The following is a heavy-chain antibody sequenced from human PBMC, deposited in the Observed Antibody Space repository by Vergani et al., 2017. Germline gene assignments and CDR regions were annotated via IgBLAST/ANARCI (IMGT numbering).Heavy chain of an antibody. J-gene: IGHJ4*02. D-gene: IGHD2-15*01. CDR1: GFTFSSYG. V-gene: IGHV3-30*18. CDR2: ISYDGSNK. CDR3: AKDPLDCSGGSCYSGHFDY. Sequence: VQLVESGGGLVKPGGSLRLSCAASGFTFSSYGMHWVRQAPGKGLEWVAVISYDGSNKYYADSVKGRFTISRDNSKNTLYLQMNSLRAEDTAVYYCAKDPLDCSGGSCYSGHFDYWGQGTLVTVSS.